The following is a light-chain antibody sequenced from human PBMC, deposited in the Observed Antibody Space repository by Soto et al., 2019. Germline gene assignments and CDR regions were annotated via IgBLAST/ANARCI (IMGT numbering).Light chain of an antibody. Sequence: EIVMTQSPATLSVSPGERATISCRASQIVSSNLAWYQQKPGQAPRLLIYGASTRATGFPARFSGSGSGTEFTLTISSLQSEDFAVYYCQQYNNWPPWTFGQGTKV. CDR3: QQYNNWPPWT. V-gene: IGKV3-15*01. J-gene: IGKJ1*01. CDR2: GAS. CDR1: QIVSSN.